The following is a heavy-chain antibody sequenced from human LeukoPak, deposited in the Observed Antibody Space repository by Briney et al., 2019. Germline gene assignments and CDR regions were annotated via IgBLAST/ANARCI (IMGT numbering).Heavy chain of an antibody. CDR3: AREIDRDGYNRFFDY. Sequence: ASVKVSCKASGYTFTTYVMHWVRQAPGQRLEWMGWTNAGNGNTRYSQKFQGRVTITRDTSASTAFMDLTSLRSEDTAIYYCAREIDRDGYNRFFDYWGQGTLVTVSS. D-gene: IGHD5-24*01. CDR2: TNAGNGNT. V-gene: IGHV1-3*01. J-gene: IGHJ4*02. CDR1: GYTFTTYV.